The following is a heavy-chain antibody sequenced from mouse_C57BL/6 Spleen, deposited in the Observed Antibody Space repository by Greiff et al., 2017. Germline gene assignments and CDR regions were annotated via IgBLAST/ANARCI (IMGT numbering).Heavy chain of an antibody. J-gene: IGHJ2*01. Sequence: EVKLVESGGGLVKPGGSLKLSCAASGFTFSSYAMSWVRQTPEKRLEWVATISDGGSYTYYPANVKGRFTISRDNAKNNLYLQISQLKSEDTAMYNCARDRRRYQYYFDYWGQGTTLTVSS. CDR2: ISDGGSYT. CDR3: ARDRRRYQYYFDY. CDR1: GFTFSSYA. D-gene: IGHD1-1*01. V-gene: IGHV5-4*01.